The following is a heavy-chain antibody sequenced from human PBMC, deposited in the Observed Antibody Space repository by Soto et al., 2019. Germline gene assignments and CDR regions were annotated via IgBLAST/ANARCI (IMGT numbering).Heavy chain of an antibody. CDR2: ISSSSSYI. Sequence: PGGSLRLSCAASGFTFSSYSMNWVRQAPGKGLEWVPSISSSSSYIYYADSVKGRFTISRDNAKNSLYLQMNSLRAEDTAVYYCARPTPVLRFLEWSQGYYGMDVWGQGTTVTVSS. D-gene: IGHD3-3*01. CDR3: ARPTPVLRFLEWSQGYYGMDV. CDR1: GFTFSSYS. V-gene: IGHV3-21*01. J-gene: IGHJ6*02.